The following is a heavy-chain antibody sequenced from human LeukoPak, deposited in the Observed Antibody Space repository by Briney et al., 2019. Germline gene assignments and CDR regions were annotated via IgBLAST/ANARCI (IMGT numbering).Heavy chain of an antibody. CDR2: IYYSGST. CDR3: AVRYTRPSSSLDWFDP. Sequence: SETLSLTCTVSGGSISSSSYYWGWIRQPPGKGLEWIGSIYYSGSTYYNLSLKSRVTISVDTSKNQFSLKLSSVTAADTAVYYCAVRYTRPSSSLDWFDPWGQGTLVTVSS. D-gene: IGHD6-13*01. J-gene: IGHJ5*02. V-gene: IGHV4-39*01. CDR1: GGSISSSSYY.